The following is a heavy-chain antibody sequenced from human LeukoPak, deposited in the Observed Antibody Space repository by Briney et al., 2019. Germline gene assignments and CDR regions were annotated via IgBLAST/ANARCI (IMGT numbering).Heavy chain of an antibody. V-gene: IGHV1-46*01. CDR2: INPSGGST. Sequence: ASVKVSCKASGYTFTSYYMHWVRQAPGQGLEWMGIINPSGGSTSYAQKFQGRVTMTRDTSTSTVYMELSSLRSEDTAVYYCARGADLTAGIAAAASFDYWGQGTLVTVSS. D-gene: IGHD6-13*01. CDR3: ARGADLTAGIAAAASFDY. J-gene: IGHJ4*02. CDR1: GYTFTSYY.